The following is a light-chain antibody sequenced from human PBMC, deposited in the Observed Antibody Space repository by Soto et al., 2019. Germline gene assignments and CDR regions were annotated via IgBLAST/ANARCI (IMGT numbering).Light chain of an antibody. V-gene: IGLV2-11*01. CDR3: CSYADKSSWV. CDR2: DVT. Sequence: QSALTQPRSVSGSPGQSVTISCTGTGSDVGGYNYVSWYHQHPGKAPKLMIYDVTIRPSGVPDRFSGSKSGNTASLTISGLQAEDEGDYYFCSYADKSSWVFGGGTKLAVL. CDR1: GSDVGGYNY. J-gene: IGLJ3*02.